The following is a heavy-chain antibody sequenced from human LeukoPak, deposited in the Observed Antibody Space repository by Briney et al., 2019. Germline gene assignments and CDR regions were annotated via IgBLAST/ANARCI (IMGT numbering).Heavy chain of an antibody. D-gene: IGHD1-1*01. CDR2: IQYSGST. Sequence: SETLSLTCTVSGGSINSYYWTWIRQPPGKGLEWIGYIQYSGSTNYNPSLKSRVTISVDTSKNQFSLKLGSVTAADTAVYYCARVSWFPGTSYYYMDVWGKGTTVTISS. J-gene: IGHJ6*03. CDR1: GGSINSYY. V-gene: IGHV4-59*01. CDR3: ARVSWFPGTSYYYMDV.